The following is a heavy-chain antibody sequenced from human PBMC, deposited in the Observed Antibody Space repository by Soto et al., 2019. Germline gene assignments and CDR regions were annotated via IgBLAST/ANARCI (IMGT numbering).Heavy chain of an antibody. CDR1: GDSLNNDN. V-gene: IGHV3-30*18. CDR2: ISYDGITK. D-gene: IGHD2-15*01. CDR3: AKDKRVYCSGGSCYYGMDV. Sequence: LSLTCAVSGDSLNNDNWWTWVRQSPGKGLEWVAVISYDGITKYYADSVKGRFTISRDNSKNTLYLQMNSLRAEDTAVYYCAKDKRVYCSGGSCYYGMDVWGQGTTVTVSS. J-gene: IGHJ6*02.